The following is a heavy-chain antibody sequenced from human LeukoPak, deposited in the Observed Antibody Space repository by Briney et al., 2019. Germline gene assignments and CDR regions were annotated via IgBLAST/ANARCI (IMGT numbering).Heavy chain of an antibody. J-gene: IGHJ6*03. CDR2: IKQDGSEK. Sequence: GGSLRLSCAASGFTFSSYGMHWVRQAPGKGLEWVANIKQDGSEKYYVDSVKGRFTISRDNAKNSLYLQMNSLRAEDTAVYYCARTERKDVYDFWSGYYYYYYMDVWGKGTTVTVSS. CDR3: ARTERKDVYDFWSGYYYYYYMDV. V-gene: IGHV3-7*01. CDR1: GFTFSSYG. D-gene: IGHD3-3*01.